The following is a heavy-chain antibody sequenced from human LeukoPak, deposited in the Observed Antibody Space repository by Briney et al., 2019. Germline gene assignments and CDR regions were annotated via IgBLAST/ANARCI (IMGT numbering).Heavy chain of an antibody. CDR3: ASLVVPAAISFLDAFDI. CDR1: GFTFSSYG. CDR2: ISSSSSTI. V-gene: IGHV3-48*01. J-gene: IGHJ3*02. D-gene: IGHD2-2*02. Sequence: PGGSLRLSCGVSGFTFSSYGMNWVRQAPGKGLEWVSYISSSSSTIYYADSVKGRFTISRDNAKNSLYLQMNSLRAEDTAVYYCASLVVPAAISFLDAFDIWGQGTMVTVSS.